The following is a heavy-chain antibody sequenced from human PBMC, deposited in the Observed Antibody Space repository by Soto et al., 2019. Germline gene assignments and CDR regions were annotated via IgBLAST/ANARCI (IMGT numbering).Heavy chain of an antibody. CDR1: GGSFSGYY. D-gene: IGHD1-1*01. CDR2: INHSGST. Sequence: VQLQQWGAGLLKPSETLSLTCAVYGGSFSGYYWSWIRQPPGKGLEWIGEINHSGSTNYNPSLNIRVTISVATSKNQCALKLSSGTAADTAVYYCARGLSPWRGSFDIWGQGTMVTVSS. J-gene: IGHJ3*02. V-gene: IGHV4-34*01. CDR3: ARGLSPWRGSFDI.